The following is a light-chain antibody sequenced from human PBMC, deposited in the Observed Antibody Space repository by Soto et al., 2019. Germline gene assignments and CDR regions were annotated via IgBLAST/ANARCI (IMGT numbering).Light chain of an antibody. Sequence: EIVMTQSAATLSVSTGERATHSWGPSQSVTRTLAWYQQKPGQAPRLLIYGASTRATGIPARFSGSGSGTDFTLTIRSLQPEDVATYFCQQSYRTPITFGQGTRLEI. CDR1: QSVTRT. J-gene: IGKJ5*01. CDR2: GAS. CDR3: QQSYRTPIT. V-gene: IGKV3-15*01.